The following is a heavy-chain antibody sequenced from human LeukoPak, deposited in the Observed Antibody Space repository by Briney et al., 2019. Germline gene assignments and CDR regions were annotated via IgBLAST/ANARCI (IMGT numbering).Heavy chain of an antibody. D-gene: IGHD6-13*01. CDR2: VSANGDTT. CDR3: AKEGRIAAGTGDYFDY. V-gene: IGHV3-23*01. Sequence: GGSLRLSCAASGFTFSSYAMSWVRQAPGKGLEGVSGVSANGDTTKYADSVKGRFTISRDNAKNTVLLQMNSLRADDTAVYYCAKEGRIAAGTGDYFDYWGQGTLVTVSS. CDR1: GFTFSSYA. J-gene: IGHJ4*02.